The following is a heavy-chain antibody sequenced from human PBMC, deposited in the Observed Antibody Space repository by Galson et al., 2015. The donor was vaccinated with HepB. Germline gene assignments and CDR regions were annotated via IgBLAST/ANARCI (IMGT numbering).Heavy chain of an antibody. J-gene: IGHJ3*01. Sequence: SLRLSCAASGFTFSTYALSWVRQAPGKGLEWVSSFCGNHCTTSDADSVKGRFTISRDNSKNTLYLQMNSLRAEDTAQYFCARSLIVALGTGAFDVWGPGTMVTVSS. CDR2: FCGNHCTT. V-gene: IGHV3-23*01. D-gene: IGHD6-13*01. CDR1: GFTFSTYA. CDR3: ARSLIVALGTGAFDV.